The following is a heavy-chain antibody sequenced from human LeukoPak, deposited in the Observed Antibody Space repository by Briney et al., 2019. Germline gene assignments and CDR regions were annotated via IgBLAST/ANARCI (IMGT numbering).Heavy chain of an antibody. CDR1: GFTFSSYW. CDR3: ARRYYYMDV. Sequence: GSLRLSCAASGFTFSSYWMSWIRQPPGKGLEWIGEINHSGSTNYNPSLKSRVTISVDTSKNQFSLKLSSVTAADTAVYYCARRYYYMDVWGKGTTVTVSS. V-gene: IGHV4-34*01. CDR2: INHSGST. J-gene: IGHJ6*03.